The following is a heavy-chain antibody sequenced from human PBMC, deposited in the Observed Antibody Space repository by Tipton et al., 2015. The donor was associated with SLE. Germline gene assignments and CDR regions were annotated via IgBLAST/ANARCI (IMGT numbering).Heavy chain of an antibody. CDR1: GGSFSGYY. V-gene: IGHV4-34*01. D-gene: IGHD3-3*01. Sequence: TLSLTCAVYGGSFSGYYWSWIRQPPGKGLEWIGEINHSGSTNYNPFLKSRVTISVDTSKNQFSLKLSSVTAADTAVYYCARVRPPLSIFGVVKGTDYYYMDVWGKGTTVTVSS. CDR3: ARVRPPLSIFGVVKGTDYYYMDV. CDR2: INHSGST. J-gene: IGHJ6*03.